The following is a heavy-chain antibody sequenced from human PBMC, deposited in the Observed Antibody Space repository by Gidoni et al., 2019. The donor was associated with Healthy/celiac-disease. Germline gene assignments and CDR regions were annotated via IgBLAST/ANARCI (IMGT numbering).Heavy chain of an antibody. J-gene: IGHJ3*02. V-gene: IGHV3-15*01. CDR2: IKSKTDGGTT. CDR1: GFTFSNAW. CDR3: TTDLGYCSGGSCYPWPYAFDI. Sequence: EVQLVESGGGLVKPGGSLRLSCAASGFTFSNAWMSWVSQAPGKGLEWVGRIKSKTDGGTTDYAAPVKGRFTISRDDSKNTLYLQMNSLKTEDTAVYYCTTDLGYCSGGSCYPWPYAFDIWGQGTMVTVSS. D-gene: IGHD2-15*01.